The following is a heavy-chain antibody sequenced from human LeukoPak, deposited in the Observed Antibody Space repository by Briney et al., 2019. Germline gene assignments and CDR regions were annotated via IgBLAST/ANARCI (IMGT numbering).Heavy chain of an antibody. CDR1: GGSISSSSYY. V-gene: IGHV4-39*01. CDR2: IYYSGST. J-gene: IGHJ3*02. Sequence: SETLSLTCTVSGGSISSSSYYWGWIRQPPGKGLEWIGSIYYSGSTYYNPSLKSRVTISVDTSKNQFSLKLSSVTTADTAVYYCARHLYAFDIWGQGTMVTVSS. CDR3: ARHLYAFDI.